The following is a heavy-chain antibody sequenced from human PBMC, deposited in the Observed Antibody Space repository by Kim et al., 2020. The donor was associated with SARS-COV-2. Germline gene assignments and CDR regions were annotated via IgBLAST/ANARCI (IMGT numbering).Heavy chain of an antibody. CDR2: IYYSGST. CDR3: ARGSVTAIRAIDY. J-gene: IGHJ4*02. Sequence: SETLSLTCTVSGGSISSGGYYWSWIRQHPGKGLEWIGYIYYSGSTYYNPSLKSRVTISVDTSKNQFSLKLSSVTAADTAVYYCARGSVTAIRAIDYWGQGTLVTVSS. CDR1: GGSISSGGYY. V-gene: IGHV4-31*03. D-gene: IGHD2-21*02.